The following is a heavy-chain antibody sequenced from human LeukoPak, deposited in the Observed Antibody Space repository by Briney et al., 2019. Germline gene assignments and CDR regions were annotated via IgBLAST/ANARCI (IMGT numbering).Heavy chain of an antibody. V-gene: IGHV1-69*05. CDR1: GGTFSSYA. Sequence: GASVKLSCKASGGTFSSYANSWVRQATGQGLEWMGGIIPIFGTANYAQKFQGRVTITTDESTSTAYMELSSLRSEDTAVYYCARWNFDTAMVNWFDPWGQGTLVTVSS. CDR3: ARWNFDTAMVNWFDP. D-gene: IGHD5-18*01. J-gene: IGHJ5*02. CDR2: IIPIFGTA.